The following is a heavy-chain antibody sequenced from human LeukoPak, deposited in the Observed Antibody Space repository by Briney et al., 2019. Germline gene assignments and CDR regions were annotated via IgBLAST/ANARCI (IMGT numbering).Heavy chain of an antibody. V-gene: IGHV3-74*01. CDR3: ARGGLEPVEC. J-gene: IGHJ4*02. CDR2: INPDGSTS. CDR1: GFSFSTYW. Sequence: GGSLRLSCAASGFSFSTYWMHWVRQAPGKGLVWVARINPDGSTSSYADSVKGRLTISRDNAKNTLYLQMSSLKAEDPAVYYCARGGLEPVECWGRGTVVSVSS. D-gene: IGHD1-1*01.